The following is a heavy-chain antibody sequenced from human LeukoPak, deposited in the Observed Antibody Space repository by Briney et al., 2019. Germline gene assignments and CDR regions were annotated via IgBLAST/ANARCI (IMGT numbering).Heavy chain of an antibody. Sequence: SVKVSCKASGGTFSSYAISWVRQAPGQGLEWMGGIIPIFGTANYAQKFQGRVTITADESTSTAYMELSSLRSEDTAVYYCARRARDGYNYTDYWGQGTLVTVSS. CDR2: IIPIFGTA. J-gene: IGHJ4*02. V-gene: IGHV1-69*13. CDR3: ARRARDGYNYTDY. D-gene: IGHD5-24*01. CDR1: GGTFSSYA.